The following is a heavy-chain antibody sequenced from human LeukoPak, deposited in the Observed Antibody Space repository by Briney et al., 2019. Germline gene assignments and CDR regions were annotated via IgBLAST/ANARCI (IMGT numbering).Heavy chain of an antibody. J-gene: IGHJ6*02. CDR2: INHSGST. Sequence: PSETLSLTCAVYGGSFSGYYWSWIRQPPGKGLEWIGEINHSGSTNYNPSLKSRVTISVDTSKNQFSLKLSSVTAADTAAYYCARGGSRYYDFWSGLKDYYYYGMDVWGQGTTVTVSS. CDR3: ARGGSRYYDFWSGLKDYYYYGMDV. V-gene: IGHV4-34*01. D-gene: IGHD3-3*01. CDR1: GGSFSGYY.